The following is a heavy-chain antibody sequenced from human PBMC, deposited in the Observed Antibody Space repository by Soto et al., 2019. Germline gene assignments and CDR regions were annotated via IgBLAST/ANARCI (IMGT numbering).Heavy chain of an antibody. V-gene: IGHV1-3*01. CDR2: INAGNGNT. CDR3: ARLDVIMYYYYGMDV. D-gene: IGHD2-21*01. Sequence: ASVKVSCKASGYTFTSYAMHWVRQAPGQRLEWMGWINAGNGNTKYSQKFQGRVTITRDTSASTAYIELSSLRSEDTAVYYCARLDVIMYYYYGMDVWGQGTTVTVSS. CDR1: GYTFTSYA. J-gene: IGHJ6*02.